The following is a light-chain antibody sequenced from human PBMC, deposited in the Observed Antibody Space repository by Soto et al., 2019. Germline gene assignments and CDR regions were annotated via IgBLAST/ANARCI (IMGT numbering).Light chain of an antibody. CDR3: QQYGSSPLT. Sequence: EIVLTQSPGTLSWSPGERATLSCRASQSVSSSYLAWYQQKPGQAPRLLIYGASSRATGIPDRFSDSGSGTDFTLTISRLEPEDFAVYYCQQYGSSPLTFGGGTKVDIK. CDR1: QSVSSSY. V-gene: IGKV3-20*01. CDR2: GAS. J-gene: IGKJ4*01.